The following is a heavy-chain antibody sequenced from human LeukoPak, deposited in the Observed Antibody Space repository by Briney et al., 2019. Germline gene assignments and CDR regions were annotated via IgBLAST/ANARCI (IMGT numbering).Heavy chain of an antibody. Sequence: PSETLSLTCVVSGGSTSSSNWWSWVRQPPGKGLEWIGEIYHSGSTNYNPSLKSRVTISVDKSKNQFSLKLSSVTAADTAVYYCARRGAYYYGNYFDYWGQGTLVTVSS. CDR1: GGSTSSSNW. J-gene: IGHJ4*02. V-gene: IGHV4-4*02. D-gene: IGHD3-16*01. CDR3: ARRGAYYYGNYFDY. CDR2: IYHSGST.